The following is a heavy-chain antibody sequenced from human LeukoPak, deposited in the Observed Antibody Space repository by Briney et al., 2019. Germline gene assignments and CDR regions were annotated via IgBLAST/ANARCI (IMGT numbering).Heavy chain of an antibody. CDR1: GFAFSSYG. CDR2: IWYDGSNK. V-gene: IGHV3-33*01. Sequence: HSGGSLRLSCAASGFAFSSYGMNWVRQAPGKGVEWVAIIWYDGSNKYYADSVKGRFTISRDNAKNTLYLQMNSLRAEDTAVYYCVRDLSGMDVWGQGTTVTVSS. J-gene: IGHJ6*02. CDR3: VRDLSGMDV.